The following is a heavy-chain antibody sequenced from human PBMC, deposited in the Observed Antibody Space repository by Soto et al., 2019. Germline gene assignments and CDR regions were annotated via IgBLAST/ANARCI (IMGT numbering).Heavy chain of an antibody. V-gene: IGHV3-23*01. D-gene: IGHD3-9*01. Sequence: PGGSLRLSCAASGFTFSSYAMNWVRQAPGKGLEWVSTMSSSGGSTYYADSVKGRFTISRDNSKNTLYLQMNSLRTDDTAVYYCAKALLAWSRDYFDYWGLGTLVTVSS. CDR3: AKALLAWSRDYFDY. CDR1: GFTFSSYA. CDR2: MSSSGGST. J-gene: IGHJ4*02.